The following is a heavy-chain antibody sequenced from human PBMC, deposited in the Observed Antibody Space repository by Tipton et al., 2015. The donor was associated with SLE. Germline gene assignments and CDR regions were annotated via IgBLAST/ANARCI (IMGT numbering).Heavy chain of an antibody. CDR3: ARHRGKASTHAFDI. CDR2: IYPGDSDT. J-gene: IGHJ3*02. CDR1: GYSFTSYW. Sequence: VQLVQSGAEVKKPGESLKISCKGSGYSFTSYWIGWVRQVPGKGLEWVGIIYPGDSDTRYSQSLQGQVTISADKSISTAYLQWSSLKASDTAMYYCARHRGKASTHAFDIWGQGTVVSVSS. D-gene: IGHD6-13*01. V-gene: IGHV5-51*01.